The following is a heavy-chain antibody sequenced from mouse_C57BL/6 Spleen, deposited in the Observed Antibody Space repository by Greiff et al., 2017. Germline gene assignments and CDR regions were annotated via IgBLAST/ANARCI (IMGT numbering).Heavy chain of an antibody. Sequence: VKLVESGGGLVKPGGSLKLSCAASEFTFRAYGMHWVRQAPEKGLEWVAYISSGSSTIYYADTVKGRFTIYRDNAKTTLCLQMTSLRSEDTSMYYCARTYYSNRYAMDYWGQGTSVTVSS. D-gene: IGHD2-5*01. J-gene: IGHJ4*01. V-gene: IGHV5-17*01. CDR2: ISSGSSTI. CDR3: ARTYYSNRYAMDY. CDR1: EFTFRAYG.